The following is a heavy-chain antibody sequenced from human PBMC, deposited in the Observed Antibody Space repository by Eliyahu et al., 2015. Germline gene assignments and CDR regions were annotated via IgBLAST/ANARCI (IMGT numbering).Heavy chain of an antibody. CDR3: ARATPPIIAAAGTRFDY. J-gene: IGHJ4*02. V-gene: IGHV4-34*01. D-gene: IGHD6-13*01. Sequence: QVQLQQWGAGLLKPSXTLSLTCAVYGXSFXGYYWSWIRQPPGKGXEWIGGINHSGSTNYNPSLKSRVTISVDTSKNQFSLKLSSVTAADTAVYYCARATPPIIAAAGTRFDYWGQGTLVTVSS. CDR2: INHSGST. CDR1: GXSFXGYY.